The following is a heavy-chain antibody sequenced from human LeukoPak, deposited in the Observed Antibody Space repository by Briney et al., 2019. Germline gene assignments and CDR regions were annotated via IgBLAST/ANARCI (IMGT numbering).Heavy chain of an antibody. CDR1: GFTFNIHW. CDR3: ARDRGHAYFFDY. Sequence: PGGSLRLSCAASGFTFNIHWMHWVRQVPGKGLVWVARVNTDGSSTTYADSVKGRFTISRDNAKDTLYLQMNTLRAEDTAMYYCARDRGHAYFFDYWGQGTLVTVSS. D-gene: IGHD2-2*01. CDR2: VNTDGSST. V-gene: IGHV3-74*03. J-gene: IGHJ4*02.